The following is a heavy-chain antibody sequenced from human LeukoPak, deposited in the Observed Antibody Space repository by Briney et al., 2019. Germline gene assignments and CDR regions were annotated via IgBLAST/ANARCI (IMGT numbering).Heavy chain of an antibody. CDR1: GYTFTSYY. CDR2: INPSGGSA. D-gene: IGHD2-2*01. CDR3: ARDGPTAAPFDY. J-gene: IGHJ4*02. V-gene: IGHV1-46*01. Sequence: GASVKVSCKASGYTFTSYYMHWVRPAPGQGHAWMGIINPSGGSASYAQKFQGRVTMTRDTSTSTVYMEVNSLTSEDTAVYFCARDGPTAAPFDYWGQGTLVTVSS.